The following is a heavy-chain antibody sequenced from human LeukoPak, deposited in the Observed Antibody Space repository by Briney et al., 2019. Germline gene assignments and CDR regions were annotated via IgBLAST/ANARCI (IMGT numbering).Heavy chain of an antibody. CDR1: GGSISSYY. Sequence: PSETLSLTCTVSGGSISSYYWSWIRQPPGKGLEWIGYIYYSGSTNYDPSLKSRVTISVDTSKNQFSLKLSSVTAADTAVYYCARAVTGYYYYGMDVWGQGTTVTVSS. D-gene: IGHD4-11*01. CDR3: ARAVTGYYYYGMDV. V-gene: IGHV4-59*01. CDR2: IYYSGST. J-gene: IGHJ6*02.